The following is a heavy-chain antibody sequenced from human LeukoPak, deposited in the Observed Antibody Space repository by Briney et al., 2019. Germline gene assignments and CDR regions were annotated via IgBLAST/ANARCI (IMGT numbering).Heavy chain of an antibody. J-gene: IGHJ4*02. V-gene: IGHV1-2*02. CDR1: GYTFTGYY. Sequence: GASVKVSCKASGYTFTGYYMHWVRQAPGQGLEWMGWINPNSGGTNYAQKFQGRVTMTRDTSISTAYMELCRLRSDDTAVYYCARDRGIQLWLDDYWGQGTLVTVSS. CDR2: INPNSGGT. CDR3: ARDRGIQLWLDDY. D-gene: IGHD5-18*01.